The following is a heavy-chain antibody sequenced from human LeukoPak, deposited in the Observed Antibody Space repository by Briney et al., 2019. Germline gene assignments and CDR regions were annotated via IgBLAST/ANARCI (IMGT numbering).Heavy chain of an antibody. J-gene: IGHJ5*02. CDR3: ARGSNTAMVT. Sequence: SETLSLTCAVYGGSFSGYYWSWIRQPPGKGLEWIGEINHSGSTNYNPSLKSRVTISVDTPKNQFSLKLSSVTAADTAVYYCARGSNTAMVTWDQGTLVTVSS. CDR1: GGSFSGYY. D-gene: IGHD5-18*01. V-gene: IGHV4-34*01. CDR2: INHSGST.